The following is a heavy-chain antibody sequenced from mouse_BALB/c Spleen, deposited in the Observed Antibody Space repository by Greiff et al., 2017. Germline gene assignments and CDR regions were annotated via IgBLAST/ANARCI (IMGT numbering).Heavy chain of an antibody. V-gene: IGHV2-9*02. CDR2: IWAGGST. CDR3: AREYGKDYYAMDY. Sequence: VKLQESGPGLVAPSQSLSITCTVSGFSLTSYGVHWVRQPPGKGLEWLGVIWAGGSTNYNSALMSRLSISKDNSKSQVFLKMNSLQTDDTAMYYCAREYGKDYYAMDYWGQGTSVTVSS. J-gene: IGHJ4*01. D-gene: IGHD2-10*02. CDR1: GFSLTSYG.